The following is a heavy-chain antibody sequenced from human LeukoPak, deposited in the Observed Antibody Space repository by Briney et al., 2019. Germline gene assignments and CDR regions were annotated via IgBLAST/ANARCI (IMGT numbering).Heavy chain of an antibody. CDR1: GFTFSGYN. Sequence: PGGSLRLSCAGSGFTFSGYNMNWVRQAPGKGLEWVSSISSRSSFIYYADSVKGRFSISRDNAKNSLYLQMNSLRAEGTAVYYCARVDSSSPPRGGFDVWGQGTMVTVSS. V-gene: IGHV3-21*01. CDR3: ARVDSSSPPRGGFDV. J-gene: IGHJ3*01. CDR2: ISSRSSFI. D-gene: IGHD6-13*01.